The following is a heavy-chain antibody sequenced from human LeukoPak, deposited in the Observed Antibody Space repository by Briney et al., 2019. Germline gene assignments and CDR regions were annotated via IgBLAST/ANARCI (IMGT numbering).Heavy chain of an antibody. CDR1: GFTFSTNG. D-gene: IGHD2-15*01. J-gene: IGHJ4*02. Sequence: GGSLRLSCAASGFTFSTNGMHWVRQAPGKGLEWVTFIKYDGDIKYYADSVKGRFTISRDNSKNTLYLQLNSLRPEDTAVYYCVKDTPLGGWGQGTLVTVSS. V-gene: IGHV3-30*02. CDR3: VKDTPLGG. CDR2: IKYDGDIK.